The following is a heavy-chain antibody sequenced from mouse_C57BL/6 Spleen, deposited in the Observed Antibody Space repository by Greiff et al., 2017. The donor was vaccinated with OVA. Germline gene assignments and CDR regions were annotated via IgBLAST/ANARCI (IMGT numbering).Heavy chain of an antibody. J-gene: IGHJ3*01. CDR1: GFSLPSYG. D-gene: IGHD2-5*01. CDR3: ARSHYVGWFAY. CDR2: IWSGGST. V-gene: IGHV2-2*01. Sequence: VPLQQSGPGLVQPSQRLSITCTVSGFSLPSYGVHWVRQSPGKGLEWLGVIWSGGSTDYHAAFISRLSISMDNSKSQVFFKMNSLQADDTAIYYCARSHYVGWFAYWGQGTLVTVSA.